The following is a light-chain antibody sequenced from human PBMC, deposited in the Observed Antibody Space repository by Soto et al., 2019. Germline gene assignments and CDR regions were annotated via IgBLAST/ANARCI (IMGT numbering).Light chain of an antibody. Sequence: QSALTHPASVSGSPGQSITISCTGTSSDVGAYNYVSWYQYHPGKAPKLMIFGVSNRPSGVSNRFSASKSGNTASLIISGLQAEDEADYYCSSYTSATTLVFGTGTKVTVL. CDR1: SSDVGAYNY. J-gene: IGLJ1*01. CDR2: GVS. CDR3: SSYTSATTLV. V-gene: IGLV2-14*03.